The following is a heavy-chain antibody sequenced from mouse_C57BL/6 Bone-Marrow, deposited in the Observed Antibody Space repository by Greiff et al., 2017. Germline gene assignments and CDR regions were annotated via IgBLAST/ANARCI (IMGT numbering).Heavy chain of an antibody. Sequence: QVQLQQPGAELVMPGASVKLSCKASGYTFTSYWMHWVKQRPGQGLEWIGEFDPSDSYTNYNQKFKGKSTLTVDKSSSTAYMQLSSLTSEDSAVYYCAREGIYYGYDWGQGTTLTVSS. J-gene: IGHJ2*01. V-gene: IGHV1-69*01. CDR3: AREGIYYGYD. CDR1: GYTFTSYW. D-gene: IGHD2-2*01. CDR2: FDPSDSYT.